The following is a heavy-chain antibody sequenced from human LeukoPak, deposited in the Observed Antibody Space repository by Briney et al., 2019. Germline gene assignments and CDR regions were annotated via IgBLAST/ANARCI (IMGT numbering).Heavy chain of an antibody. D-gene: IGHD1-26*01. CDR1: GGSISSSSYY. CDR2: IYYSGST. Sequence: SETLSLTCTVSGGSISSSSYYWGWIRQPPGKGLEWIGSIYYSGSTYYNPSLKSRVTISVDTSKNQFSLKLSSVTAADTAVYYCASKVGATSLLDYWGQGTLVTVSS. V-gene: IGHV4-39*07. J-gene: IGHJ4*02. CDR3: ASKVGATSLLDY.